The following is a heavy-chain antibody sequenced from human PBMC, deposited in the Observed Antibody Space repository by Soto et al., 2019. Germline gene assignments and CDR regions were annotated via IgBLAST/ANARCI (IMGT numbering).Heavy chain of an antibody. CDR1: GFTFSGSA. CDR3: TRRGPDYYDSSGYYYDAFDI. V-gene: IGHV3-73*01. Sequence: GGSLRLSCAASGFTFSGSAMHWVRQASGKGLEWVGRIRSKANSYATAYAASVKGRFTISRDDSKDTAYLQMNSLKTEDTAVYYCTRRGPDYYDSSGYYYDAFDIWGQGTMVTVSS. D-gene: IGHD3-22*01. J-gene: IGHJ3*02. CDR2: IRSKANSYAT.